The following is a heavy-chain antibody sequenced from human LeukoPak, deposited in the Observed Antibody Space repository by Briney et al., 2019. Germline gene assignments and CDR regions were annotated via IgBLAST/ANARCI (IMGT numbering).Heavy chain of an antibody. CDR2: ISSSSSYI. J-gene: IGHJ4*02. CDR3: ARDMGTTVGSVYFDY. Sequence: NPGGSLRLSCAASGFTFSSYSMNWVRQAPGKGLEWVSSISSSSSYIYYADSVKGRFTISRDNAKNSLYLQMNSLRAEDTAVYYCARDMGTTVGSVYFDYWGQGTLVTVSS. V-gene: IGHV3-21*01. D-gene: IGHD4-23*01. CDR1: GFTFSSYS.